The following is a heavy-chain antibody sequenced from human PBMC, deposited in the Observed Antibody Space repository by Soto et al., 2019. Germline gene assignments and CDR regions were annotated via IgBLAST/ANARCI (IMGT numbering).Heavy chain of an antibody. D-gene: IGHD2-15*01. Sequence: QVQLVQSGAEEKKSGASVKVSCKASGYTFTSYAMHWVRQAPGQRLEWMGWINAGNGNTKYSQKFQGRVTITRDTSASTAYMELTSLRSEDTAVYYCARYILFDYWGQGTLVTVSS. CDR1: GYTFTSYA. J-gene: IGHJ4*02. CDR2: INAGNGNT. CDR3: ARYILFDY. V-gene: IGHV1-3*05.